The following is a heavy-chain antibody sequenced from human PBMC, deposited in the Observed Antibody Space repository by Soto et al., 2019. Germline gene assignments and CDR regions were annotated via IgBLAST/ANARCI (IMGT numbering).Heavy chain of an antibody. V-gene: IGHV3-30*18. CDR1: GFIFSSCG. CDR3: VQDRGPFGDGRERGDY. D-gene: IGHD3-16*01. CDR2: ISYDGINK. J-gene: IGHJ4*02. Sequence: QVHLVESGGGVVQPGRSLRLSCAASGFIFSSCGMHWVRQAPGKGLEWVAVISYDGINKYYGDSMKGRFAISRDNSKNTLYLQMNSLSADDTAVYYCVQDRGPFGDGRERGDYWGQGTLVAVSS.